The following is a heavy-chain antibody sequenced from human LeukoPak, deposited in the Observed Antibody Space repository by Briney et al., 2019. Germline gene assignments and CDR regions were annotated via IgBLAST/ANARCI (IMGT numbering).Heavy chain of an antibody. CDR3: ARGHWGLDY. Sequence: GGSLRLSCAASGFTFSSYAMTWIRQAPGKGLEYISYLSNTGSDISYADSVKGRFSISRDNAKNSLYLQMNSLRAEDTAMYYCARGHWGLDYWGQGTLVTVSS. CDR1: GFTFSSYA. J-gene: IGHJ4*02. V-gene: IGHV3-11*01. D-gene: IGHD7-27*01. CDR2: LSNTGSDI.